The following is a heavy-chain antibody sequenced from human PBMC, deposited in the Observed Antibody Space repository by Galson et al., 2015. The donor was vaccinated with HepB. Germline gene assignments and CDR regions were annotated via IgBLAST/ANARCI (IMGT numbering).Heavy chain of an antibody. CDR1: GFTFSSYA. J-gene: IGHJ4*02. V-gene: IGHV3-23*01. D-gene: IGHD1-26*01. CDR3: AKTSIVREDYFDY. CDR2: ISDSGGST. Sequence: SLRLSCAASGFTFSSYAMSWVRQAPGKGLEWVSGISDSGGSTYYADSVKGRFTTSRDNSKNTLYLQMNSLRAEDTALYYCAKTSIVREDYFDYWGQGTLVTVSS.